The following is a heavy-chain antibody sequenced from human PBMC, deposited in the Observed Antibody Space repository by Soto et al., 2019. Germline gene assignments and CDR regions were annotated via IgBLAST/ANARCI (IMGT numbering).Heavy chain of an antibody. D-gene: IGHD2-15*01. V-gene: IGHV4-31*03. CDR3: ARDLGGYCSGGSCYSGGAFDI. CDR2: IYYSGST. Sequence: SETLSLTCTVSGGSISSGGYYWSWIRQHPGKGLEWIGYIYYSGSTYYNPSLKSRVTISVDTSKNQFPLRLSSVTAADTAVYYCARDLGGYCSGGSCYSGGAFDIWGQGTMVTVSS. CDR1: GGSISSGGYY. J-gene: IGHJ3*02.